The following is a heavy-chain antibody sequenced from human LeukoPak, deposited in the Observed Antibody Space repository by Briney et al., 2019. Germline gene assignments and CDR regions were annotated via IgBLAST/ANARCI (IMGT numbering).Heavy chain of an antibody. Sequence: GGSLRLSCAASGFTFSSYSMNWVRQAPGKGLEWVSSISSSSSYIYYADSVKGRFTISRDNAKNSLYLQMNSLRAEDTAVYYCARASAVVAAADLWGQGTLVTDSS. CDR1: GFTFSSYS. V-gene: IGHV3-21*01. D-gene: IGHD6-13*01. J-gene: IGHJ5*02. CDR2: ISSSSSYI. CDR3: ARASAVVAAADL.